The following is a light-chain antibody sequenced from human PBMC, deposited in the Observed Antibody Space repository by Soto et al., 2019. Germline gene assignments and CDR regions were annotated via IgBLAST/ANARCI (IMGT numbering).Light chain of an antibody. Sequence: DIQMTQSPSSLSASVGDRVTTTCRASQAVDKYLAWYQQKPGKVPNLLIYAASTLQSGVPSRFSGSGSGTEFTLTISSLQPEDVATYYCQKYNNAPPWTFGQGTKVEIK. CDR3: QKYNNAPPWT. CDR1: QAVDKY. CDR2: AAS. J-gene: IGKJ1*01. V-gene: IGKV1-27*01.